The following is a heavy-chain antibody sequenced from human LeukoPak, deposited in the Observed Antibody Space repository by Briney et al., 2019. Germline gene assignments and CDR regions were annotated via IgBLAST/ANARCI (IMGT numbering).Heavy chain of an antibody. CDR2: ISAYNGNT. CDR3: ARDVGYYDSSGSNALDY. D-gene: IGHD3-22*01. Sequence: ASVTVSCKASGYTFTSYGISWVRQAPGQGLEWMGWISAYNGNTNYAQKLQGRVTMTTDTSTSTAYMELRSLRSDDTAVYYCARDVGYYDSSGSNALDYWGQGTLVTVSS. V-gene: IGHV1-18*01. CDR1: GYTFTSYG. J-gene: IGHJ4*02.